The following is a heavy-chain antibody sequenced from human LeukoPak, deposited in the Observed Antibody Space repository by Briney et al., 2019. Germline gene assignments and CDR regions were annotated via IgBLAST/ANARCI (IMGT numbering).Heavy chain of an antibody. CDR3: ARTYYYDSSGKTVWFDP. D-gene: IGHD3-22*01. Sequence: SETLSLTCTVSGGSISSGGYYWSWIRQHPGKGLEWIGYSYYSGSTYCNPSLKSRVTISVDTSKNQFSLKLSSVTAADTAVYYCARTYYYDSSGKTVWFDPWGQGTLVTVSS. CDR1: GGSISSGGYY. V-gene: IGHV4-31*03. CDR2: SYYSGST. J-gene: IGHJ5*02.